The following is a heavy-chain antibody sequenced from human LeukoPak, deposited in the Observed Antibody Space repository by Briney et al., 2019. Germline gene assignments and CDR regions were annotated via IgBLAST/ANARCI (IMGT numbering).Heavy chain of an antibody. J-gene: IGHJ4*02. V-gene: IGHV3-49*04. Sequence: GGSLRLSCTASGFTFGDYAMSWVRQAPGKGLEWVGFIRSKAYGGTTEYAASAKGRFTISRDDSKSIAYLQMNSLKTEDTAVYYCTRDSYDSSGYSSYWGQGTLVTVSS. D-gene: IGHD3-22*01. CDR1: GFTFGDYA. CDR2: IRSKAYGGTT. CDR3: TRDSYDSSGYSSY.